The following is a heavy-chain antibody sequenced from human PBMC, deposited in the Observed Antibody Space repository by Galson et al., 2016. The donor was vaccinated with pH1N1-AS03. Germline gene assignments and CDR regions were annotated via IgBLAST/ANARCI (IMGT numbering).Heavy chain of an antibody. Sequence: SLRLSCAASGFTFSSYAMHWVRQAPGKGLEYVSAISGNGYSTYYANSVKGRFTISRDNSKSTLFLQMGSLRPEDRAVYHCARGPVSYSNYWFPPPDYWGPGTLVTVSS. V-gene: IGHV3-64*01. J-gene: IGHJ4*01. CDR1: GFTFSSYA. CDR2: ISGNGYST. CDR3: ARGPVSYSNYWFPPPDY. D-gene: IGHD6-13*01.